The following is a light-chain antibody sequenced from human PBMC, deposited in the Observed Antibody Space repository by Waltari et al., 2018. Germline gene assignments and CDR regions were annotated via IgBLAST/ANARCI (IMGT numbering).Light chain of an antibody. CDR3: HVWDGKTVM. Sequence: SSVLTQAPSVSVAPGQTATITCGGDNIGGRSVHWYQQRPGRAPVLVVYLNSDRPSGLPDRFSCSKSGNAATLTISRVEAGDEADYYCHVWDGKTVMFGGGTKLTVL. J-gene: IGLJ3*02. V-gene: IGLV3-21*02. CDR2: LNS. CDR1: NIGGRS.